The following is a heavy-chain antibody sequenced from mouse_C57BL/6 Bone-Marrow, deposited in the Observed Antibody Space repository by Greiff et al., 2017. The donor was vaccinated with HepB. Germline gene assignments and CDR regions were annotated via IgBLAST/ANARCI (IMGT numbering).Heavy chain of an antibody. V-gene: IGHV5-6*01. D-gene: IGHD1-1*01. CDR1: GFTFSSYG. CDR2: LSSGGSYT. J-gene: IGHJ1*03. Sequence: EVKLVESGGDLVKPGGSLKLSCAASGFTFSSYGMSWVRQTPDTRLEWVATLSSGGSYTYYPDSVKGRFTISRVNAKNTLYLQMSRLKSEDTAMYYCARHKVTTVVARERYFDVWGTVTTVTVSS. CDR3: ARHKVTTVVARERYFDV.